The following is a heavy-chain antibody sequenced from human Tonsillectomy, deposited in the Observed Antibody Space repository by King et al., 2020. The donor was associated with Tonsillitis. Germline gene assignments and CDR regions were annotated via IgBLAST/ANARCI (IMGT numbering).Heavy chain of an antibody. V-gene: IGHV3-30-3*01. CDR3: ARGRGDDYGENNWFDP. D-gene: IGHD4-17*01. J-gene: IGHJ5*02. CDR1: GFTFSSYA. CDR2: ISYDGSNK. Sequence: VQLVESGGGVVQPGRSLRLSCAASGFTFSSYAMHWVRQAPGKGLEWVAVISYDGSNKYYADSVKGRFTISRDNSKNTLYLQMNSLRAEDTAVYYCARGRGDDYGENNWFDPWGQGTLVTVSS.